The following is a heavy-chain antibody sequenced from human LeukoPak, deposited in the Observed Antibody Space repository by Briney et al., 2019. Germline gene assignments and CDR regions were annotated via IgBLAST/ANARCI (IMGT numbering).Heavy chain of an antibody. J-gene: IGHJ4*02. CDR3: ARSQGMGSYYDFWTGGEDFDY. CDR2: IIPIFGTA. V-gene: IGHV1-69*01. CDR1: GGTFSSYA. D-gene: IGHD3-3*01. Sequence: SVKVSCKASGGTFSSYAISWVRQASGQGLEWMGGIIPIFGTANYAQKFQGRVTITADESTSTAYMELSSLRSEDTAVYYCARSQGMGSYYDFWTGGEDFDYWGQGTLVTVSS.